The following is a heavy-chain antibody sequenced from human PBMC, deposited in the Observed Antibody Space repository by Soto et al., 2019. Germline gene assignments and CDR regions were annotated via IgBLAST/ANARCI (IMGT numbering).Heavy chain of an antibody. Sequence: SETLSLTCAVSGASMSSVGYSWGWIRQPPGKGLQWRGYSYPSGSTYYNPSRKSRGTRSVDRSKNQFSLKLSSVTAADTAVYYCARVPSPWGQGTLVTVSS. J-gene: IGHJ5*02. CDR2: SYPSGST. V-gene: IGHV4-30-2*01. CDR1: GASMSSVGYS. CDR3: ARVPSP.